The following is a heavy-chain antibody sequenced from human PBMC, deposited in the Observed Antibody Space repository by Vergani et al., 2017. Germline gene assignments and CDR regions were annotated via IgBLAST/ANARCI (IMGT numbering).Heavy chain of an antibody. V-gene: IGHV4-39*01. CDR2: IYYSGST. D-gene: IGHD3-22*01. CDR1: GGSISSSSYY. J-gene: IGHJ4*02. Sequence: QVQLQQWGAGLLKPSETLSLTCTVSGGSISSSSYYWGWIRQPPGKGLEWIGSIYYSGSTYYNPSLKSRVTISVDTSKNQFSLKLSSVTAADTAVYYCARGPTHYDSSGFDYWGQGTLVTVSS. CDR3: ARGPTHYDSSGFDY.